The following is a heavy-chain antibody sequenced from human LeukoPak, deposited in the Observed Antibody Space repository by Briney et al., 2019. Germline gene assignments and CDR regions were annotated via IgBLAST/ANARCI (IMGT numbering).Heavy chain of an antibody. CDR2: INHSGST. V-gene: IGHV4-34*01. CDR1: GGSFSGYY. Sequence: PSETLSLTCAVYGGSFSGYYWSWIRQPPGKGLEWIGEINHSGSTNYNPPLKSRVTISVDTSKNQFSLKLSSVTAADTAVYYCARVGDQYSSSPLNYFGYWGQGTLVTVSS. CDR3: ARVGDQYSSSPLNYFGY. D-gene: IGHD6-13*01. J-gene: IGHJ4*02.